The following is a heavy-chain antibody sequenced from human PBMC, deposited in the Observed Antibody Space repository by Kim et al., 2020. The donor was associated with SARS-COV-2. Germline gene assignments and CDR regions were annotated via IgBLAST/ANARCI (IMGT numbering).Heavy chain of an antibody. D-gene: IGHD5-18*01. CDR2: ISYDGSNK. CDR1: GFTFSSYA. Sequence: GGSLRLSCAASGFTFSSYAMHWVRQAPGKGLEWVAVISYDGSNKYYADSVKGRFTISRDNSKNTLYLQMNSLRAEDTAVYYCARDGDSYGWPDWFDPWGQGTLVTVSS. J-gene: IGHJ5*02. CDR3: ARDGDSYGWPDWFDP. V-gene: IGHV3-30*04.